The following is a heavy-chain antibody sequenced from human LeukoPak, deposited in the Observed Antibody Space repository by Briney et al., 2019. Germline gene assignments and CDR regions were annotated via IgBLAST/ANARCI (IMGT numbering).Heavy chain of an antibody. CDR2: TYPGDSDT. V-gene: IGHV5-51*01. Sequence: GESLKISRKGSGYSFTSYWIGWVRQMPGKGLEWMGITYPGDSDTRYSPSFQGQVTISADKSISTAYLQWSSLKASDTAMYYCARIEVAANYYGSGSPNDAFDIWGQGTMVTVSS. J-gene: IGHJ3*02. CDR1: GYSFTSYW. D-gene: IGHD3-10*01. CDR3: ARIEVAANYYGSGSPNDAFDI.